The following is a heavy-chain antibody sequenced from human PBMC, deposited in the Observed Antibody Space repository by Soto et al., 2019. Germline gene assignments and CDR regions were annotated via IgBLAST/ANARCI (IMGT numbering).Heavy chain of an antibody. CDR3: AGSGGAVTYYDILTGSQTSGNYYYGMDV. Sequence: LSLTCTVSGGSISSYYWSWIRQPAGKGLEWIGRIYTSGSTNYNPSLKSRVTMSVDTSKNQFSLKLSSVTAADTAVYYCAGSGGAVTYYDILTGSQTSGNYYYGMDVWGQGTTVTVSS. V-gene: IGHV4-4*07. CDR2: IYTSGST. CDR1: GGSISSYY. D-gene: IGHD3-9*01. J-gene: IGHJ6*02.